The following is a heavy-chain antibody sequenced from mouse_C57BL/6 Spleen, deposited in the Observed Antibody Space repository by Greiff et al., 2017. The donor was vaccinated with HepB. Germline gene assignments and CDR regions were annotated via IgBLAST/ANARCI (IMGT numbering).Heavy chain of an antibody. J-gene: IGHJ2*01. CDR1: GFTFSDYY. V-gene: IGHV5-12*01. CDR2: ISNGGGST. Sequence: EVHLVESGGGLVQPGGSLKLSCAASGFTFSDYYMYWVRQTPEKRLEWVAYISNGGGSTYYPDTVKGRFTISRDNDKKTLYLQMSRLKSEDTAMYYCARGGFRTNYYGSYFDYWGQGTTLTVSS. CDR3: ARGGFRTNYYGSYFDY. D-gene: IGHD1-1*01.